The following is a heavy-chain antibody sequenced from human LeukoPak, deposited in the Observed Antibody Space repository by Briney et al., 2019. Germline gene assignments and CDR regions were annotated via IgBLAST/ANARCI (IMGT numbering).Heavy chain of an antibody. Sequence: SETLSLTCTVSGGSISGYYWSWIRQPPGKGLEWIGYTYYSGTTNYNPSLRSRVTISVDMSKNQIFLKLNSVTAADTAVYHCASPSGGRYRDDALDIWGQGTMVTVSS. CDR2: TYYSGTT. CDR1: GGSISGYY. D-gene: IGHD3-10*01. CDR3: ASPSGGRYRDDALDI. V-gene: IGHV4-59*01. J-gene: IGHJ3*02.